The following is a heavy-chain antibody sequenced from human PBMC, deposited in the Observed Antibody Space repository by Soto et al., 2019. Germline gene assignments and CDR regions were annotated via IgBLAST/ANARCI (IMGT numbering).Heavy chain of an antibody. Sequence: EVQLVESGGGLVQPGGSLRLSCAASGFTFSSYWMSWVRQAPGKGLEWVANIKQDGSEKYYVDSVKGRFTISRDNTKNSLYLQMNSLRAEDTAVYYCAAGVGGCSSTSCYLFDYRGQGTLVTVSS. J-gene: IGHJ4*02. CDR1: GFTFSSYW. D-gene: IGHD2-2*01. V-gene: IGHV3-7*01. CDR2: IKQDGSEK. CDR3: AAGVGGCSSTSCYLFDY.